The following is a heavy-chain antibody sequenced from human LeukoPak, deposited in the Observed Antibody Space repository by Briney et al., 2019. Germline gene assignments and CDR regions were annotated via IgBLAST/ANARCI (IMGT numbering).Heavy chain of an antibody. J-gene: IGHJ4*02. CDR3: ARDGGSAWFLDY. CDR2: IYSGGST. Sequence: GGSLRLSCAASGFTVSSNYMSWVRQAPGRGLEWVSVIYSGGSTYYADSVKGRFTTSRDNSKNSLYLQMNSLRAEDTAVYYCARDGGSAWFLDYWGQGTLVTVSS. D-gene: IGHD6-19*01. CDR1: GFTVSSNY. V-gene: IGHV3-53*01.